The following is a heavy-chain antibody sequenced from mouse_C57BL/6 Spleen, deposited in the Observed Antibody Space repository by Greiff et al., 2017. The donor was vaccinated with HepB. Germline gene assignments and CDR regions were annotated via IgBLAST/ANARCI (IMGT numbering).Heavy chain of an antibody. CDR2: IDPSDSYT. V-gene: IGHV1-59*01. CDR1: GYTFTSYW. J-gene: IGHJ1*03. D-gene: IGHD1-1*01. Sequence: VQLQQSGAELVRPGTSVKLSCKASGYTFTSYWMHWVKQRPGQGLEWIGVIDPSDSYTNYNQKFKGKATLTVDTSSSTAYMQLSSLTSEDSAVYYCARGVTTGYWYFDVWGTGTTVTVSS. CDR3: ARGVTTGYWYFDV.